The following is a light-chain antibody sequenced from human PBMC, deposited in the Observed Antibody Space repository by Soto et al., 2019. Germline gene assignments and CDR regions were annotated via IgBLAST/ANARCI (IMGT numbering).Light chain of an antibody. CDR1: RSNIGSNY. CDR2: RND. CDR3: AAWDASLSGYD. Sequence: QSVLTQPPSACGTPGQRVPISCSGSRSNIGSNYVYWYQQLPRAAPKPLIYRNDQRPSGVPDRFSGSKSGTSASLAISGLRSEDEADYYCAAWDASLSGYDFGTGTKLTVL. V-gene: IGLV1-47*01. J-gene: IGLJ1*01.